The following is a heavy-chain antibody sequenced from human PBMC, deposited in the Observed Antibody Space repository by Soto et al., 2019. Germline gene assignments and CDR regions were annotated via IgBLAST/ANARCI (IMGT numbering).Heavy chain of an antibody. J-gene: IGHJ6*02. CDR2: TYYRSKWYN. D-gene: IGHD3-3*01. CDR3: ARDQSITIFGVVIKTPAYYYGMDV. Sequence: SPTLSLTCAISGDSVSSNSAAWNWIRQSPSRGLEWLGRTYYRSKWYNDYAVSVKSRITINPDTSKNQFSLQLNSVTPEDTAVYYCARDQSITIFGVVIKTPAYYYGMDVWGQGTTVTV. V-gene: IGHV6-1*01. CDR1: GDSVSSNSAA.